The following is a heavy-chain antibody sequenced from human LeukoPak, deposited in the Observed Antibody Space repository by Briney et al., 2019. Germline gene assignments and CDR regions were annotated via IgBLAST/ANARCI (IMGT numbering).Heavy chain of an antibody. CDR1: GGSISSGDYY. CDR2: IYYTGST. Sequence: PSETLSLTCTVSGGSISSGDYYWSWIRQPPGKGLEWIGYIYYTGSTYYNPSLKSRLTISVDTSKNQFSLKLSSVTAADTAVYYCAKRHYYYGMDVWGQGTTVTVSS. CDR3: AKRHYYYGMDV. V-gene: IGHV4-30-4*01. J-gene: IGHJ6*02.